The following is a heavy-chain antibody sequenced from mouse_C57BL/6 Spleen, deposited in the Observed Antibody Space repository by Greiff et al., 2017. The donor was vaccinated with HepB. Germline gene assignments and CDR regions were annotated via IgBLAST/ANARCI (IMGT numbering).Heavy chain of an antibody. CDR1: GYTFTDYN. D-gene: IGHD1-1*01. J-gene: IGHJ1*03. CDR3: ARAETTVVDWYFDV. Sequence: EVQLQESGPELVKPGASVKIPCKASGYTFTDYNMDWVKQSHGKSLEWIGDINPNNGGTIYNQKFKGKATLTVDKSSSTAYMELRSLTSEDTAVYYCARAETTVVDWYFDVWGTGTTVTVSS. CDR2: INPNNGGT. V-gene: IGHV1-18*01.